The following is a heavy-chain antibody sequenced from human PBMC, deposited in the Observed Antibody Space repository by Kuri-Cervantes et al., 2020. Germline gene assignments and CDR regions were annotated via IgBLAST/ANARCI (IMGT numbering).Heavy chain of an antibody. J-gene: IGHJ6*02. CDR3: ARDYPTPYGDYVWARYYGMDV. CDR1: GFTFSSYA. V-gene: IGHV3-30-3*01. Sequence: GGSLRLSCAASGFTFSSYAMHWVRQAPGKGLEWVAVISYDGSNKYYADSVKGRFTISRDNSKNTLYLQMNGLRAEDTAVYYCARDYPTPYGDYVWARYYGMDVWGQGTTVTVSS. D-gene: IGHD4-17*01. CDR2: ISYDGSNK.